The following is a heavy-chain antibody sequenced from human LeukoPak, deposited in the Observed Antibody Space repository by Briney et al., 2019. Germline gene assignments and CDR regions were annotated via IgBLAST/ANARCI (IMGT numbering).Heavy chain of an antibody. V-gene: IGHV3-33*01. J-gene: IGHJ4*02. Sequence: GGPLRLSCAASGFTFSSYGMHWVGQAPGKGLEWVAVIWYDGSNKYYADSVKGRFTISRDNSKNTLYLQMNILRAEDTAVYYCARGGYSSSRDSFDYWGQGTLVTVSS. CDR2: IWYDGSNK. CDR3: ARGGYSSSRDSFDY. D-gene: IGHD6-13*01. CDR1: GFTFSSYG.